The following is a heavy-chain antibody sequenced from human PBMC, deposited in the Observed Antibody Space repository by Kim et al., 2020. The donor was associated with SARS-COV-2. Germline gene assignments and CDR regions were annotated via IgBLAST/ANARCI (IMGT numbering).Heavy chain of an antibody. CDR1: GGSISSSSYY. CDR3: AKLQQLPTR. D-gene: IGHD6-13*01. J-gene: IGHJ4*02. Sequence: SETLSLTCTVSGGSISSSSYYWGWIRQPPGKGLEWIGSIYYSGSTYYNPSLKSRVTISVYTSKNQFSLKLSSVTAADTAVYYCAKLQQLPTRWGQGTLVTVSS. V-gene: IGHV4-39*01. CDR2: IYYSGST.